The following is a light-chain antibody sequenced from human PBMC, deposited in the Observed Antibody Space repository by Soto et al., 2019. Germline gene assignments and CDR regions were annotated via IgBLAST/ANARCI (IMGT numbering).Light chain of an antibody. J-gene: IGKJ1*01. CDR1: QYINTR. CDR3: QQYGSSPWT. V-gene: IGKV3-20*01. CDR2: QTS. Sequence: PGDRVTISCRASQYINTRLAWYQHRPGQAPRLLIYQTSIRATGIPDRFSGSGSGTDFTLTISRLEPEDFAVYYCQQYGSSPWTFGQGTKVDIK.